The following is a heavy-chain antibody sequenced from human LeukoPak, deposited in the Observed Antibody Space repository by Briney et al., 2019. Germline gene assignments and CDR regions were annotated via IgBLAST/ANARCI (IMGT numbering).Heavy chain of an antibody. Sequence: GASVKVSCKASGYTFTGYYMHWVRPAPGQGLEWMGWINPNNGATNYAQKFRGGVTMTRDTSINTAYMEVSGLRSDDTAVYYCARDRKVDSTTYYFEYWGQGTLVTVSS. D-gene: IGHD3/OR15-3a*01. CDR1: GYTFTGYY. V-gene: IGHV1-2*02. J-gene: IGHJ4*02. CDR2: INPNNGAT. CDR3: ARDRKVDSTTYYFEY.